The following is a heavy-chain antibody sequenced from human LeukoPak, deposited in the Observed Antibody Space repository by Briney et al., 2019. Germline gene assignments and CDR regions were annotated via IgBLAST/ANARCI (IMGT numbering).Heavy chain of an antibody. CDR1: GFTFRSFA. V-gene: IGHV3-23*01. CDR3: AKDSTDLLWFGELSIGGMDV. J-gene: IGHJ4*02. D-gene: IGHD3-10*01. Sequence: GGSLRLSCEASGFTFRSFAMSWVRQAPGKGLDWVSGISGTGGSTYYADSVKGRFTVSRDNSKNTPYLQMNSLRVEDTAVYYCAKDSTDLLWFGELSIGGMDVWGQGTLVTVSS. CDR2: ISGTGGST.